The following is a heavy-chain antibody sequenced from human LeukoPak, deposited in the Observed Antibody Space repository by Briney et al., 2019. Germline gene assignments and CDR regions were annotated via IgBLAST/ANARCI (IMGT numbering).Heavy chain of an antibody. D-gene: IGHD6-19*01. CDR1: GFTFSSYA. Sequence: GGSLRLSCAASGFTFSSYAMHWVRQAPGKGLEWVAVISYDGSNKYYADSVKGRFTISRDNSKNTLYLQMNSLRVEDTAVYYCAREETSYSSGWKEDWGQGTLVTVSS. CDR2: ISYDGSNK. CDR3: AREETSYSSGWKED. J-gene: IGHJ4*02. V-gene: IGHV3-30*14.